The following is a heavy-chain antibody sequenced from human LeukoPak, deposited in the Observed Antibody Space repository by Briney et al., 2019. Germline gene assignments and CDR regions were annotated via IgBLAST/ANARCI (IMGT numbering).Heavy chain of an antibody. CDR1: GASFSGYY. Sequence: SETLSLTCAVSGASFSGYYWRWIRQPPGKGLEWIGEINHSGSPNYNTSLKSRVSISVDTSKNQFSLKLSSVTAADTAVYYCARAPKYYYDSSGTPPWGQGTLVTVSS. V-gene: IGHV4-34*01. J-gene: IGHJ4*02. CDR3: ARAPKYYYDSSGTPP. CDR2: INHSGSP. D-gene: IGHD3-22*01.